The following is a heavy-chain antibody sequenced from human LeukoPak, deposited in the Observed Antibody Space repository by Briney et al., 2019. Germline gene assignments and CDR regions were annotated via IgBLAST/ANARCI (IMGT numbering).Heavy chain of an antibody. CDR2: INPNSGST. V-gene: IGHV1-2*02. CDR3: ARAKIVVVPADFGLDY. D-gene: IGHD2-2*01. CDR1: GYTFTCYY. J-gene: IGHJ4*02. Sequence: ASGKVCCNASGYTFTCYYMRWVRQAPGQGLEWMGWINPNSGSTNYAQKFPGRVTMTRDTSISTAYMELSRLRSADTAVYYCARAKIVVVPADFGLDYWGQGTLVTVSS.